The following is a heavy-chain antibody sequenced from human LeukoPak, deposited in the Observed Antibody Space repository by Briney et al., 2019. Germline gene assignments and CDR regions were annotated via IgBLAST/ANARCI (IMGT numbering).Heavy chain of an antibody. CDR2: IFHSGST. V-gene: IGHV4-38-2*02. Sequence: NPSETLSLTCSVSSYSISSGFYWGWIRQPPGKGLEWIGSIFHSGSTYCNPSLKSRVTISLDTSKNQFSLKLNSVTAADTAVYYCARANYYDTSGYSRGAFDIWGQGTMVTVSS. CDR1: SYSISSGFY. D-gene: IGHD3-22*01. J-gene: IGHJ3*02. CDR3: ARANYYDTSGYSRGAFDI.